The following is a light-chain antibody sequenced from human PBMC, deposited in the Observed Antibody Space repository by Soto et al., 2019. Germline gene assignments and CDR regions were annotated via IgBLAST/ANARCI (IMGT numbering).Light chain of an antibody. CDR2: DVN. Sequence: QSALTQPASVSGSPGQSITISCTGTNSDIGAFDYVSWYQHNPGKAPRLLIYDVNNWPSGVSDRFSGSKSGNTASLTISGLQAEDEAVYYCSSYTTTTPVVFGGGTKVTVL. CDR1: NSDIGAFDY. CDR3: SSYTTTTPVV. J-gene: IGLJ2*01. V-gene: IGLV2-14*03.